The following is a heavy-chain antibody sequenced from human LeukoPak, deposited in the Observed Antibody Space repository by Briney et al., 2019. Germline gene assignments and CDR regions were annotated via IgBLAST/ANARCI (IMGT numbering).Heavy chain of an antibody. CDR3: ARDPWLAKFDY. CDR2: ISYDGSNK. D-gene: IGHD6-19*01. Sequence: GGSLRLSCAASGFTFSSYAMHWVRQAPGKGLEWVAVISYDGSNKYYADSVKGRFTISRDNPKNTLYLQMNSLRAEDTAVYYCARDPWLAKFDYWGQGTLVTVSS. CDR1: GFTFSSYA. V-gene: IGHV3-30-3*01. J-gene: IGHJ4*02.